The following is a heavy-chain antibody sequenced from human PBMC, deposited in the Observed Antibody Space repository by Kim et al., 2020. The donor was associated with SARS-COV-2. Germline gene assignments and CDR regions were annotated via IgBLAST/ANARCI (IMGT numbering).Heavy chain of an antibody. D-gene: IGHD2-2*01. V-gene: IGHV3-74*01. Sequence: GGSLRLSCAASGFTFSSYWMHWVRQAPGKGLVWVSRINSDGSSTSYADSVKGRFTISRDNAKNTLYLQMNSLRAEDTAVYYCARDVISTTLGYCSSTSCAAGGYYYYGMDVWGQGTTVTVSS. CDR1: GFTFSSYW. J-gene: IGHJ6*02. CDR3: ARDVISTTLGYCSSTSCAAGGYYYYGMDV. CDR2: INSDGSST.